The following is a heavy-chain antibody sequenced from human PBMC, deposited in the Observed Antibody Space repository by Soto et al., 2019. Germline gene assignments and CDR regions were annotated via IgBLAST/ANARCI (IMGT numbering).Heavy chain of an antibody. Sequence: GGSLRLSCAASGFTVSSNYMSWVRQAPGKGLEWVSVIYSGGSTYYADSVKGRFTISRDNSKNTLYLQMNSLRAEDTAVYYCARERILTGYYIFDYRGQGTLVTVSS. CDR2: IYSGGST. V-gene: IGHV3-66*01. D-gene: IGHD3-9*01. J-gene: IGHJ4*02. CDR3: ARERILTGYYIFDY. CDR1: GFTVSSNY.